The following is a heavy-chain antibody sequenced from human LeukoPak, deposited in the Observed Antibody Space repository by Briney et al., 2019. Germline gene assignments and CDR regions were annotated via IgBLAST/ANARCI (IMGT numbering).Heavy chain of an antibody. Sequence: GGSLRLSCAASGFTFSNYSMNWVRQAPGKGLEWVSSISSSSSYIYYADSVKGRFTISRDNAKNSLYLQMNSLRAEDTAVYYCARYCSSTSCYGFDYWGQGTLVTVSS. V-gene: IGHV3-21*01. CDR3: ARYCSSTSCYGFDY. CDR2: ISSSSSYI. D-gene: IGHD2-2*01. CDR1: GFTFSNYS. J-gene: IGHJ4*02.